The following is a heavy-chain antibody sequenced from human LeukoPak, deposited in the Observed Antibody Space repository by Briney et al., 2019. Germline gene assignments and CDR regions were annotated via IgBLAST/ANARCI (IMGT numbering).Heavy chain of an antibody. CDR3: ARAAVVVVAATLYYMDV. CDR1: GYTFTSYG. V-gene: IGHV1-18*01. J-gene: IGHJ6*03. CDR2: ISAYNGNT. D-gene: IGHD2-15*01. Sequence: ASVKASCKASGYTFTSYGISWVRQAPGQGLEWMGWISAYNGNTNYAQKLQGRVTMTTDTSTSTAYMELRSLRSDDTAVYYCARAAVVVVAATLYYMDVWGKGTTVTISS.